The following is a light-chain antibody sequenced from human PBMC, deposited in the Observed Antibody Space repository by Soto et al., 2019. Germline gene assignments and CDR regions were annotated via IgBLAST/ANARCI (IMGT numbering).Light chain of an antibody. Sequence: EIVLTQSPGTLSLSPGERPTLSCRASQSVSSSYLAWYQQKPGQAPRLLIYGASSRATGIPDRFSGSGSGTDFTLTISRLEPEDFAVYYCKQYGSSLWTFGQGTKVEIK. CDR1: QSVSSSY. V-gene: IGKV3-20*01. CDR2: GAS. CDR3: KQYGSSLWT. J-gene: IGKJ1*01.